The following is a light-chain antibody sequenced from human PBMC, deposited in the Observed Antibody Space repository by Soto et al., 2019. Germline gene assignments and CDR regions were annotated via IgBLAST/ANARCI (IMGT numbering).Light chain of an antibody. V-gene: IGKV3-20*01. J-gene: IGKJ1*01. CDR3: QQYISSPLT. CDR2: GAS. CDR1: QSVSNNY. Sequence: EIVLTQSPGTLSLSPGERATLSCRASQSVSNNYLAWYQQKPGQAPRLVIYGASNRATGIPDRFSASGSGTDFTLTISRLEPEDFEVYYCQQYISSPLTFGQGTKVEIK.